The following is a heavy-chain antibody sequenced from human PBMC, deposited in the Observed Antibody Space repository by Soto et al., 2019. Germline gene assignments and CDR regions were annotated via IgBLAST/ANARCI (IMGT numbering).Heavy chain of an antibody. CDR3: AMDLYGGSSRFDF. D-gene: IGHD2-15*01. CDR1: GFTFSSNG. Sequence: QVQLVESGGGVVQPGRSLRLSCAASGFTFSSNGIHWVRQAPGKGLEWVAVISSDGSNKYYADSVKGRFTISRDNSPNTMYLQMNSLRAEDTAVYYCAMDLYGGSSRFDFWGQGNLVSVSS. V-gene: IGHV3-30*03. CDR2: ISSDGSNK. J-gene: IGHJ4*02.